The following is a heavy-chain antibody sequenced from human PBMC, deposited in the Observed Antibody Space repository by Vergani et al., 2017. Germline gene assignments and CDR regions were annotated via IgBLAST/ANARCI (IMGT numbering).Heavy chain of an antibody. CDR2: IEHTGRP. CDR3: ARVNTETNGHLYYYYYMDV. CDR1: GGSFTSYH. V-gene: IGHV4-34*01. Sequence: QVQLQQWGGGLLKPSETLSLTCVVNGGSFTSYHWTWIRQSPGEGLEWVGDIEHTGRPDYNPSLKSRLTMSVDKSRNHFSLTLNSETATDTAIYFCARVNTETNGHLYYYYYMDVWGQGTAVTVS. J-gene: IGHJ6*03. D-gene: IGHD4-11*01.